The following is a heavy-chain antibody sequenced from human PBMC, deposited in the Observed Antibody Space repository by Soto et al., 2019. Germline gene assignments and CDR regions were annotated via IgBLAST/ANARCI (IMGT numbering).Heavy chain of an antibody. J-gene: IGHJ4*02. V-gene: IGHV4-39*01. CDR2: IYYSGST. D-gene: IGHD3-16*02. Sequence: LSLTCTVSGGSIISSSYYWGWIRQPPGKGLEWIGSIYYSGSTYYNPSLKSRVTISVDTSKNQFSLKLSSVTAADTAVYYCARRVPLMITFGGVIEGYFDYWGQGTLVTVSS. CDR3: ARRVPLMITFGGVIEGYFDY. CDR1: GGSIISSSYY.